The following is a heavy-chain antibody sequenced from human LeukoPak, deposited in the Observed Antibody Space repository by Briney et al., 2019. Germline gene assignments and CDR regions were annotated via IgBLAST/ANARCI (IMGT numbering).Heavy chain of an antibody. CDR1: GGSVSSGSYC. D-gene: IGHD6-13*01. CDR3: AREVHSSYYFDY. J-gene: IGHJ4*02. CDR2: IYYSGST. V-gene: IGHV4-61*01. Sequence: SETLSLTCTVSGGSVSSGSYCWSWIRQPPGKGLEWIGYIYYSGSTNYNPSLKSRVTISVDTSKNQFSLKLSSVTAADTAVYYCAREVHSSYYFDYWGQGTLVTVSS.